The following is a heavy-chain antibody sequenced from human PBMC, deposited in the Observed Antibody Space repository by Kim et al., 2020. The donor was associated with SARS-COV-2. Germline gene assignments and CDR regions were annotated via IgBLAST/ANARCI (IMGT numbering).Heavy chain of an antibody. V-gene: IGHV3-15*01. D-gene: IGHD3-3*01. Sequence: GGSLRLSCAASAFTFSEAWMTWVRQAPGKGLEWVGTIKSKTGGGTTDFAAPVKGRFTISRDDSKNTLYLQMNSLTTEDTAVYYCTTVSGPARGYYGLDVWGQGTTVNVSS. CDR3: TTVSGPARGYYGLDV. CDR2: IKSKTGGGTT. CDR1: AFTFSEAW. J-gene: IGHJ6*02.